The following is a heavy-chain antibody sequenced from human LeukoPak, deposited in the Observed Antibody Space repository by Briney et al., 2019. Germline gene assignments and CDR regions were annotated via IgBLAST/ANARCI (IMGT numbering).Heavy chain of an antibody. CDR1: GFTFSSYA. V-gene: IGHV3-23*01. CDR2: ISGSGGST. Sequence: GGSPRLSCAASGFTFSSYAMSWVRQAPGKGLEWVSAISGSGGSTYYADSVKGRFTISRDNSKNTLYLQMNSLRAEDTAVYYCAKHGVRGVITDPSSLDYWGQGTLVTVSS. D-gene: IGHD3-10*01. J-gene: IGHJ4*02. CDR3: AKHGVRGVITDPSSLDY.